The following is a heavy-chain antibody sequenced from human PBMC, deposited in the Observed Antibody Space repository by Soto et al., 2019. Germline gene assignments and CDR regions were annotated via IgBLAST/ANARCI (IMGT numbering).Heavy chain of an antibody. J-gene: IGHJ5*02. CDR1: GYTFTSYG. V-gene: IGHV1-18*01. Sequence: ASVKVSCKASGYTFTSYGISWVRQAPGQGLEWMGWISAYNGNTNYAQKLQGRVTMTTDTSTSTAYMELRSLRSDDTAVYYCARYISAAGSNWFAPWGQGNLVTVYS. D-gene: IGHD6-13*01. CDR3: ARYISAAGSNWFAP. CDR2: ISAYNGNT.